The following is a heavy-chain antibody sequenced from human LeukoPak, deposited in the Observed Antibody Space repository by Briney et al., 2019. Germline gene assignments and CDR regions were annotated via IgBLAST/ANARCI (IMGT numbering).Heavy chain of an antibody. CDR2: IYPGDSDT. Sequence: GESLKISCKGSGYSFSSYWIAWVRQMPGKGLQWMGIIYPGDSDTKYGPSFRGQVTISADTSINTAYLQWSSLKASDTAIYYCARRSPYTSQGDWFDPWGQGTLVTVSS. V-gene: IGHV5-51*01. CDR3: ARRSPYTSQGDWFDP. D-gene: IGHD3-16*01. J-gene: IGHJ5*02. CDR1: GYSFSSYW.